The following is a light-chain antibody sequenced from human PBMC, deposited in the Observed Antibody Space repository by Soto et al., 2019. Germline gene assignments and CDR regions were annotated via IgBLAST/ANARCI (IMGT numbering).Light chain of an antibody. J-gene: IGLJ3*02. CDR2: LNSDGSH. CDR3: QTWGTGPWV. CDR1: SGHSSYA. V-gene: IGLV4-69*01. Sequence: QPVLTQSPSASASLGASVKLTCTLSSGHSSYAIAWHQQQPEKGPRYLMKLNSDGSHSKGDGIPGRFSGSNSGAERYLTISSLQSEDEADYYCQTWGTGPWVFGGGTKLTVL.